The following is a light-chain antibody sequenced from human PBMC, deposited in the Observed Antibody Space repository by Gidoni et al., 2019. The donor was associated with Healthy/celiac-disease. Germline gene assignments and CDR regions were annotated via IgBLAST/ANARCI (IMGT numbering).Light chain of an antibody. CDR1: SSNIGSNY. J-gene: IGLJ2*01. CDR3: AAWDDSLSGVV. Sequence: QSVLTQPPSASGTPAQRVTISCSGSSSNIGSNYVYWFQQPPGTAPKLRIYRNNQRPSGVPDRCSGSKSGTSASLAISGLRSEDEAEYYCAAWDDSLSGVVFGGGTKLTVL. V-gene: IGLV1-47*01. CDR2: RNN.